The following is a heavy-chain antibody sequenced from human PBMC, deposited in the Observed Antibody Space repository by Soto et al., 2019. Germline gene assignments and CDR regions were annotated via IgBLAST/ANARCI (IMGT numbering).Heavy chain of an antibody. CDR2: IYYSGST. V-gene: IGHV4-39*01. Sequence: SETLSLTCSVSNGYVNSGDSYWTWIRQPPGKGLEWIGGIYYSGSTFYNPSLKSRVTISVDTSKNQFSLKLSSVTAADTAVYYCARTAITMIVVVSNWFDPWGQGTLVTVSS. CDR1: NGYVNSGDSY. CDR3: ARTAITMIVVVSNWFDP. J-gene: IGHJ5*02. D-gene: IGHD3-22*01.